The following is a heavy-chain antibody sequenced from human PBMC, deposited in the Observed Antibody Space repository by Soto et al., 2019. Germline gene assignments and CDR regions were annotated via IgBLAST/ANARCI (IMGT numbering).Heavy chain of an antibody. CDR2: IYYSGST. J-gene: IGHJ1*01. CDR3: AREPRY. CDR1: GGSFSGYY. V-gene: IGHV4-34*09. Sequence: PSETLSLTCAVYGGSFSGYYWSWIRQPPGKGLEWIGYIYYSGSTYYNPSLKSRVTISVDTSKNQFSLKLSSVTAADTAVYYCAREPRYWGQGTLVTVSS.